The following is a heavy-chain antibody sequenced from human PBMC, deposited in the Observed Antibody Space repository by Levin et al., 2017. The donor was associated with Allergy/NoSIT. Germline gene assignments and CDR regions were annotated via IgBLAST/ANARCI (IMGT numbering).Heavy chain of an antibody. D-gene: IGHD3-3*01. CDR1: GYTFTSYG. Sequence: GESLKISCKASGYTFTSYGISWVRQAPGQGLEWMGWISAYNGNTNYAQKLQGRVTMTTDTSTSTAYMELRSLRSDNTAVYYCARELFLGDFWSGYQNWFDPWGQGTLVTVSS. CDR2: ISAYNGNT. V-gene: IGHV1-18*01. CDR3: ARELFLGDFWSGYQNWFDP. J-gene: IGHJ5*02.